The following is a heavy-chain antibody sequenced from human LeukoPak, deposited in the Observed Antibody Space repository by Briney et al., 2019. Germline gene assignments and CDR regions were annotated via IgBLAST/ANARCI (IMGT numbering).Heavy chain of an antibody. CDR3: VRDYHYYIDG. Sequence: GGSLRLSCVASGFTFSSYLMQWVRQTPGKGLVSVSYIYNDGSSTSYADSVKGGFTISRDNAKNTLYLQMNNLRAEDTAIYYCVRDYHYYIDGWGKGTTVIVSS. CDR2: IYNDGSST. CDR1: GFTFSSYL. J-gene: IGHJ6*03. V-gene: IGHV3-74*01.